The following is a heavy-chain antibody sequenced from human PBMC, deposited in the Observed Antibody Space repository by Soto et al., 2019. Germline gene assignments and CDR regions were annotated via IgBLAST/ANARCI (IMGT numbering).Heavy chain of an antibody. D-gene: IGHD3-3*01. V-gene: IGHV4-59*08. J-gene: IGHJ6*03. Sequence: SETLSLTCTVSGGSISSYYWSWIRQPPGKRLEWIGYIYYSGSTNYNPSLKSRVTISVDTSKNQFSLKLSSVTAADTAVYYCARQYLEWLFPDYYYYYMDVWGKGTTVTVSS. CDR1: GGSISSYY. CDR2: IYYSGST. CDR3: ARQYLEWLFPDYYYYYMDV.